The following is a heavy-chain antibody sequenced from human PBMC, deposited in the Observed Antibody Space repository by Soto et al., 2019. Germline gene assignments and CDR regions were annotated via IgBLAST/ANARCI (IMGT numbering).Heavy chain of an antibody. CDR3: ARGLPYYYGSGSYYNYFDY. Sequence: SETLSLTCTVSGGSISSYYWSWIRQPPGKGLEWIGYIYYSGSTNYNPSLKSRVTISVDTSKNQFSLKLSSVTAADTAVYYCARGLPYYYGSGSYYNYFDYWGQGTLVTVSS. CDR2: IYYSGST. D-gene: IGHD3-10*01. V-gene: IGHV4-59*01. J-gene: IGHJ4*02. CDR1: GGSISSYY.